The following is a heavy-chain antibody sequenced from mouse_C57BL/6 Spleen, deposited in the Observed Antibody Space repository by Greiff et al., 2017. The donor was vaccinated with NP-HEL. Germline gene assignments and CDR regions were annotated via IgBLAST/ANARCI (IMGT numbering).Heavy chain of an antibody. CDR3: ARRVSSDYIDY. Sequence: QVQLQQPGAELVKPGASVKLSCKASGYTFTSYWMHWVKQRPGQGLEWIGRIDPNDGCTKYNEKFKGKSTLTVDKSSSTAYMQLSSLSSEDSAVYYCARRVSSDYIDYWGQGTTLTVSS. CDR2: IDPNDGCT. CDR1: GYTFTSYW. J-gene: IGHJ2*01. D-gene: IGHD3-2*02. V-gene: IGHV1-62-3*01.